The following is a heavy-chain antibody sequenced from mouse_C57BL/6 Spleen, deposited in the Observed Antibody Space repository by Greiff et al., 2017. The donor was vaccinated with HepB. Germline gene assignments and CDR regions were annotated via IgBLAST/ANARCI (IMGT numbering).Heavy chain of an antibody. V-gene: IGHV1-42*01. CDR1: GYSFTGYY. CDR2: INPSTGGT. Sequence: EVQLQQSGPELVKPGASVKISCKASGYSFTGYYMNWVKQSPEKSLEWIGEINPSTGGTTYNQKLKAKATLTVDKSSSTAYMQLRSLTSEDSAVYYCARLGYFDYWGQGTTLTVSS. D-gene: IGHD3-1*01. CDR3: ARLGYFDY. J-gene: IGHJ2*01.